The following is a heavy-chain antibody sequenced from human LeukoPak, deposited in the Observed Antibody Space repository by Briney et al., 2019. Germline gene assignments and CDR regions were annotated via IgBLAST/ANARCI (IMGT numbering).Heavy chain of an antibody. Sequence: ASAKVSCKVSGYTLTELSMHWVRQAPGKGLEWMGGFDPEDGETIYAQKFQGRVTMTEDTSTDTAYMELSSLRSEDTAVYYCAPLSSGYPGYFDYWGQGTLVTVSS. J-gene: IGHJ4*02. CDR1: GYTLTELS. CDR2: FDPEDGET. D-gene: IGHD3-22*01. V-gene: IGHV1-24*01. CDR3: APLSSGYPGYFDY.